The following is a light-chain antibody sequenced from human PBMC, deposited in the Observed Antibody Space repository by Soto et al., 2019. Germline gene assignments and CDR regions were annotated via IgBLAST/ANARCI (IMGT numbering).Light chain of an antibody. J-gene: IGLJ3*02. V-gene: IGLV2-8*01. CDR3: ISYAGSSIWV. CDR2: DVN. Sequence: QSALTQPPSASGSPGQSVTISCTGTSSDVGAYNYVSWYQQHPGKAPKLMIYDVNKRPSGVPDRFSGSKSGNTASLTVSGLQAEDEADFYCISYAGSSIWVFGGGTKLTVL. CDR1: SSDVGAYNY.